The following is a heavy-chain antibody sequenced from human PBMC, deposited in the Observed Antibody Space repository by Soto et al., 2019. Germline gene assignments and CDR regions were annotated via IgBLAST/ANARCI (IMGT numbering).Heavy chain of an antibody. V-gene: IGHV1-3*01. CDR1: GYTFTSYA. D-gene: IGHD6-19*01. Sequence: GASVKVSCKASGYTFTSYAMHWVRQAPGQRLEWMGWINAGNGNTKYSQKIQGRVTITRDTSASTAYMEMSSLRSENTAVYYCARDRYSSGWYWFDPWGQGTLVTVSS. CDR3: ARDRYSSGWYWFDP. CDR2: INAGNGNT. J-gene: IGHJ5*02.